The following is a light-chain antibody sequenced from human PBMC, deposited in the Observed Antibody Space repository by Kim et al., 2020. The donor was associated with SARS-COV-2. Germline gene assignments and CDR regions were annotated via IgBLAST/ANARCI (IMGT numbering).Light chain of an antibody. CDR3: SSYAGSGLGV. CDR1: NSDIGSYNL. Sequence: QSALTQPASVSGSPGQSITISCTGTNSDIGSYNLVSWYQQHPDKAPKLMIYEVNDRPSGVSDRFSGSKSGNTASLTISGLQAEDEADYYCSSYAGSGLGVFGGGTQLTVL. V-gene: IGLV2-23*02. CDR2: EVN. J-gene: IGLJ3*02.